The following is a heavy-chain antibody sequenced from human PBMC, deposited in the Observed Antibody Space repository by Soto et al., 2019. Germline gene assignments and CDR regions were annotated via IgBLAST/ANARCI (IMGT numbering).Heavy chain of an antibody. V-gene: IGHV5-51*01. CDR3: PRVGGSYYYGMDV. D-gene: IGHD1-26*01. Sequence: GESLKISCNGSGYSFTSYWIGWVRQMPGKGLEWMGIIYPGDSDTRYSPSFQGQVTISADKSISTAYLQWSSLKASDTAMYYCPRVGGSYYYGMDVWGQGTKVTVYS. CDR2: IYPGDSDT. CDR1: GYSFTSYW. J-gene: IGHJ6*02.